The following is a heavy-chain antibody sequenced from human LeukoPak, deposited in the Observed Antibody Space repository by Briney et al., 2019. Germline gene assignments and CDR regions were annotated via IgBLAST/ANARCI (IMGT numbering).Heavy chain of an antibody. CDR2: IYTSGST. CDR3: ARESVLRYFDWLFLFDY. V-gene: IGHV4-4*07. D-gene: IGHD3-9*01. J-gene: IGHJ4*02. CDR1: GGSISSYY. Sequence: ETLSLTCTVSGGSISSYYWSWIRQPAGKGLEWIGRIYTSGSTNYNPSLKSRVTMSVDTSKDQFSLKLSSVTAADTAVYYCARESVLRYFDWLFLFDYWGQGTLVTVSS.